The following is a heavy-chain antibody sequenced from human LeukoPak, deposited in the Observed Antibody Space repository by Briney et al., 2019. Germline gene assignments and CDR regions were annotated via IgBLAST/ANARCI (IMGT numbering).Heavy chain of an antibody. CDR3: ARRRGDTVAGPDY. V-gene: IGHV5-51*01. CDR1: GYSFTNYW. J-gene: IGHJ4*02. Sequence: GESLKISCQASGYSFTNYWIFCVRQMPGQGLEYMGIIHPGDSNTKYSPSFEGQVIISVDKSISTAYLQWSSLKASDSAIYYCARRRGDTVAGPDYWGQGTLVTVSS. D-gene: IGHD6-19*01. CDR2: IHPGDSNT.